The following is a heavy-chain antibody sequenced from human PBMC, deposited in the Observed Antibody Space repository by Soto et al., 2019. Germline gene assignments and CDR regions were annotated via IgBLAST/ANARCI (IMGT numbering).Heavy chain of an antibody. Sequence: ASVKVSCKASGYTFTSYGISWVRHAPGQGLEWMGWISAYNGNTNYAQKLQGRVTMTTDTSTSTAYMELRSLRSDDTAVYYCARVWSTDYRFGSDYWGQGTLFTV. D-gene: IGHD5-12*01. CDR2: ISAYNGNT. CDR1: GYTFTSYG. J-gene: IGHJ4*01. V-gene: IGHV1-18*01. CDR3: ARVWSTDYRFGSDY.